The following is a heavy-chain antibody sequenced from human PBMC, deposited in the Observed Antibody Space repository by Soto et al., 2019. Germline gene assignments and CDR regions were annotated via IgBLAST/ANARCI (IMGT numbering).Heavy chain of an antibody. J-gene: IGHJ6*02. CDR2: IYHSGST. V-gene: IGHV4-30-2*01. CDR3: ARRGGCSSAGCLGSYYGMDV. CDR1: GGSISSGDYS. D-gene: IGHD2-2*01. Sequence: LSLTCAVSGGSISSGDYSWSWIRQPPGKGLEWIGYIYHSGSTYYNPSLKSRVTISVDRSKNHLSLKLTSVTAADTAVYYCARRGGCSSAGCLGSYYGMDVWGQGTTVTVSS.